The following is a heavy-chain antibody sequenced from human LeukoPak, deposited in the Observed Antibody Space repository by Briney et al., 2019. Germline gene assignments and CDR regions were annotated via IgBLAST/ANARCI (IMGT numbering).Heavy chain of an antibody. Sequence: GASHRLSYAASGFIFSSSSMNWIREPGEKVLELVSSISAGGGYIFYADSAKGRITISRDNAKSSLYLQMNSLRANDTAVYYCTRIFRLADGGGRGTLVTVSS. CDR3: TRIFRLADG. V-gene: IGHV3-21*01. D-gene: IGHD2-21*01. J-gene: IGHJ4*02. CDR2: ISAGGGYI. CDR1: GFIFSSSS.